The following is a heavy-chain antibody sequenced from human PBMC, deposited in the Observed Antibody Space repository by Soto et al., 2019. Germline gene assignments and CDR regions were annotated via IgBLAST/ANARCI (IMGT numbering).Heavy chain of an antibody. CDR2: VIPIFGTA. CDR1: GGTFSSYA. J-gene: IGHJ4*02. D-gene: IGHD6-13*01. Sequence: GASVKVSCKASGGTFSSYAISWVRQAPGQGLEWMGGVIPIFGTANYAQKFQGRVTITADESTSTAYMELSSLRSEDTAVYYCARDSIAAAGTPFDYWGQGTLVTVSS. CDR3: ARDSIAAAGTPFDY. V-gene: IGHV1-69*13.